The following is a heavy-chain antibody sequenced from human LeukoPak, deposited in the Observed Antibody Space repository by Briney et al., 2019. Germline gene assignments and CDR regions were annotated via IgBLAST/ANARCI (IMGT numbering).Heavy chain of an antibody. J-gene: IGHJ4*02. D-gene: IGHD4-17*01. V-gene: IGHV3-21*01. CDR2: ISSSSSYI. CDR3: AKDRDDYGDDC. Sequence: PGGSLRLSCAASGFTFSSYSMNWVRQAPGKGLEWVSSISSSSSYIYYADSVKGRFTISRDNSKNTLYLQMNSLRAEDTAVYYCAKDRDDYGDDCWGQGILVTVST. CDR1: GFTFSSYS.